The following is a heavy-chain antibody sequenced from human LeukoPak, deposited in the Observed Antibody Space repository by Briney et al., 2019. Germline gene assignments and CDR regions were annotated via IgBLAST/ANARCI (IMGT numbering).Heavy chain of an antibody. CDR3: ARDSSNWYGFDY. V-gene: IGHV2-5*02. J-gene: IGHJ4*02. CDR2: IYWDDAK. Sequence: SGPTLVNPTQTLTLTCTFSGFSLTTIGVGVGWIRQPPGKALEWLALIYWDDAKRYSPSLKSRLTITKDTSKNQVVLTMTNMDPVDTATYYCARDSSNWYGFDYWGQGTLVTVSS. D-gene: IGHD3-22*01. CDR1: GFSLTTIGVG.